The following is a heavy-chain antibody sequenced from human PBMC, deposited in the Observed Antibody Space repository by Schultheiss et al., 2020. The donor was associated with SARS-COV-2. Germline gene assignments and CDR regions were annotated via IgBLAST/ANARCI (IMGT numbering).Heavy chain of an antibody. D-gene: IGHD6-19*01. CDR2: IGTSSNSV. CDR3: ARGRSGWYYFDY. CDR1: GFTFSTYS. J-gene: IGHJ4*02. Sequence: GGSLRLSCAASGFTFSTYSMNWVRQAPGKGLEWVSYIGTSSNSVYYADSVKGRFTISRDNAKNSLYLQMNSLRDEDTAVYYCARGRSGWYYFDYWGQGTLVTVSS. V-gene: IGHV3-48*02.